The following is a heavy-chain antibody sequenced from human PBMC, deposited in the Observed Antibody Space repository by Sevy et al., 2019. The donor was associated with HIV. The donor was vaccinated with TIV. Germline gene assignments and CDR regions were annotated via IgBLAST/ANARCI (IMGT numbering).Heavy chain of an antibody. V-gene: IGHV4-34*01. CDR1: GGSFSGYY. D-gene: IGHD3-10*01. CDR2: INHSGST. Sequence: SETLSLTCAVYGGSFSGYYWSWIRHPPGKGLEWIGEINHSGSTNYNPSLKSRVTISVDTSKNQFSLKLSSVTAADTAVYYCARGGITIVRGVIRPGWFDPWGQGTLVTVSS. CDR3: ARGGITIVRGVIRPGWFDP. J-gene: IGHJ5*02.